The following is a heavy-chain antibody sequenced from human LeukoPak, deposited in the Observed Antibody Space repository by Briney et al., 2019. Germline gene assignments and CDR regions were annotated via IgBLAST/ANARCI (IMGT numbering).Heavy chain of an antibody. D-gene: IGHD4-17*01. CDR1: GFTFSSYA. CDR2: ISGSGGST. J-gene: IGHJ6*02. V-gene: IGHV3-23*01. Sequence: PGGSLRLSCAASGFTFSSYAMSWVRQAPGKGLEWVSAISGSGGSTYYADSAKGRFTISRDNSKNTLYLQMNSLRAEDTAVYYCAKDSYGDYYYYYGMDVWGQGTTVTVSS. CDR3: AKDSYGDYYYYYGMDV.